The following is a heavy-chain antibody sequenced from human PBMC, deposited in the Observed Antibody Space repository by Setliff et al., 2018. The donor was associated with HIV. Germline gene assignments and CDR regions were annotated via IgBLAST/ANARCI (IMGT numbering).Heavy chain of an antibody. CDR2: IYQTGTT. CDR1: GFSINSGYY. CDR3: ARGSGRYYYYYMDV. Sequence: PSETLSLTCAVSGFSINSGYYWGWIRQPPGKGLEWIGSIYQTGTTYYNPSLKSRVTISVDTSQNQFSLRLSSVTAAYTAVYYCARGSGRYYYYYMDVWGKGTTVTVSS. V-gene: IGHV4-38-2*01. J-gene: IGHJ6*03.